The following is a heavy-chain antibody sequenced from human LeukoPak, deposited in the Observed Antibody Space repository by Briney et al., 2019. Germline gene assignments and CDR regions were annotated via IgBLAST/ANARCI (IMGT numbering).Heavy chain of an antibody. J-gene: IGHJ4*02. Sequence: SETLSLTCAVYGGSFSGYYWSWIRQPPGKGLEWIGEINHSGSTNYNPSLTSRVTISVDTSKNQFSLKLSSVTAADTAVYYCARGILSPNYYGSGSYYPNTHTFDYWGQGTLVTVSS. CDR3: ARGILSPNYYGSGSYYPNTHTFDY. V-gene: IGHV4-34*01. CDR2: INHSGST. D-gene: IGHD3-10*01. CDR1: GGSFSGYY.